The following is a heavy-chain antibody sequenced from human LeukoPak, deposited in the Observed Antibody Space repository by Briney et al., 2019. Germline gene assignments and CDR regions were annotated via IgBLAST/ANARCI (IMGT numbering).Heavy chain of an antibody. J-gene: IGHJ4*02. D-gene: IGHD3-3*01. CDR2: IKQDGSEK. CDR1: GFTFSSYW. Sequence: SGGSLRLSCAASGFTFSSYWMSWVRQAPGKGLEWVANIKQDGSEKYYVDSVKGRFTISRDNAKNSLYLQMNSLRAEDTAVYYCARIATGFLEWLSYFDYWGQGTLVTVSS. CDR3: ARIATGFLEWLSYFDY. V-gene: IGHV3-7*01.